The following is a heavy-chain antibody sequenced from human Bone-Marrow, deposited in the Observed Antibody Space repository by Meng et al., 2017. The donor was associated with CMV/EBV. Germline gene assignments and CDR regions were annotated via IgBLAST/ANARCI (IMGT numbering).Heavy chain of an antibody. CDR1: GFTFSSYG. J-gene: IGHJ4*02. V-gene: IGHV3-30*02. Sequence: GESLKISCAASGFTFSSYGMHWVRQAPGKGLEWVAFIRYDGSNKYYADSVKGRVTISRDNSKNTLYLQMNSLRAEDTAVYYCASIVGAAGYYFRVPHDYWGQGTLVTVSS. D-gene: IGHD1-26*01. CDR3: ASIVGAAGYYFRVPHDY. CDR2: IRYDGSNK.